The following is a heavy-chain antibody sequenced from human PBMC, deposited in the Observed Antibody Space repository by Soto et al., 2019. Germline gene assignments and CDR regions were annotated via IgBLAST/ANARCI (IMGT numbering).Heavy chain of an antibody. J-gene: IGHJ5*02. V-gene: IGHV4-39*07. Sequence: ETLSLTCTVSGGSISSSSYYWGWIRQPPGKGLEWIGSIYYSGSTYYNPSLKSRVTISVDTSKNQFSLKLTSVIAADTAVYCCARDLRGYDSSGYYYNWFDPWGQGTLVTVSS. D-gene: IGHD3-22*01. CDR2: IYYSGST. CDR3: ARDLRGYDSSGYYYNWFDP. CDR1: GGSISSSSYY.